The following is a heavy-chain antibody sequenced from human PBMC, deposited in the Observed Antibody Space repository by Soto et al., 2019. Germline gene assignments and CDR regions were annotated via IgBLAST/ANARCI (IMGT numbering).Heavy chain of an antibody. Sequence: GGSLRLSCAASGFTFNVYGMHWVLQAPDKGLEWVALISYDGSNQYYADSVKGRFTISRDNSKNTLFLQMNSLRADDTAVYYCAKDQASGQGSFDSWGQGTMVSVSS. CDR2: ISYDGSNQ. J-gene: IGHJ4*02. V-gene: IGHV3-30*18. CDR3: AKDQASGQGSFDS. CDR1: GFTFNVYG.